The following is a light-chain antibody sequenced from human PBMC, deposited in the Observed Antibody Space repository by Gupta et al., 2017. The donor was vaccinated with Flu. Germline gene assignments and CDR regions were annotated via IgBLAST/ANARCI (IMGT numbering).Light chain of an antibody. Sequence: SCDIGSNYVDWYQHLTGTAPKLLIYRNNQRPSGVPERLAGAKSGTSASLAITGLRSDDEADYYCAAWDDSLSVAVFGGGTKLTVL. V-gene: IGLV1-47*01. J-gene: IGLJ3*02. CDR1: SCDIGSNY. CDR2: RNN. CDR3: AAWDDSLSVAV.